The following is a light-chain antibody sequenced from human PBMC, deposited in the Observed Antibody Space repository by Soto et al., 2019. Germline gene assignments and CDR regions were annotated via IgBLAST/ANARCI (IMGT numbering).Light chain of an antibody. V-gene: IGKV1-5*01. CDR2: DAS. J-gene: IGKJ1*01. CDR3: QQYDGYSTWT. CDR1: QSISSW. Sequence: DIQMTQSPSALSASVGDRATITCRASQSISSWLAWYQQKPWKAHKLMIYDASTLQSGVPSRYSGSGSGTEFTLTISNLQPDDFATYYGQQYDGYSTWTFCQGTKVDIK.